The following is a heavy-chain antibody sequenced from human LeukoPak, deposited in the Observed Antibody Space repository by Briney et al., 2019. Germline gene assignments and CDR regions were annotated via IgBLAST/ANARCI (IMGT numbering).Heavy chain of an antibody. D-gene: IGHD1-14*01. CDR2: MYHSGST. J-gene: IGHJ4*02. Sequence: PSGTLSLTCAVSGGSISSSNWWSWVRQRPGKGLEWIGEMYHSGSTNYNPSLKSRVTISVDKSKNQFSLKLSPVTAADTAVYYCARGVRRVGSNPDFDYWGQGTLVTVSS. CDR3: ARGVRRVGSNPDFDY. CDR1: GGSISSSNW. V-gene: IGHV4-4*02.